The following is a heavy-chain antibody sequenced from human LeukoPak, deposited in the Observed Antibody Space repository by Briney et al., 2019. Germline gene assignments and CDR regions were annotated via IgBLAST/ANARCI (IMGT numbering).Heavy chain of an antibody. CDR3: TTDFIGYYYMDV. V-gene: IGHV3-74*01. Sequence: GSLRLSCAASGFTFSSYWMHWVRQAPGKGLVWVSRIDSYGSSTSFADSVKGRFTISRDNAKNTLYLQMNSLRAEDTAVYYCTTDFIGYYYMDVWGKGTTVTISS. CDR1: GFTFSSYW. J-gene: IGHJ6*03. CDR2: IDSYGSST.